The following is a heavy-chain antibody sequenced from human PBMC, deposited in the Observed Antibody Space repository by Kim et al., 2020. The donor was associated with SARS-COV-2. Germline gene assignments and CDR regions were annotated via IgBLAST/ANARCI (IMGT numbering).Heavy chain of an antibody. Sequence: SVKGRFTISRDNAKNSLYLQMNSRRAEDTAVYYCARVGEPGYSSSWYSDYWGQGTLVTVSS. J-gene: IGHJ4*02. D-gene: IGHD6-13*01. CDR3: ARVGEPGYSSSWYSDY. V-gene: IGHV3-21*01.